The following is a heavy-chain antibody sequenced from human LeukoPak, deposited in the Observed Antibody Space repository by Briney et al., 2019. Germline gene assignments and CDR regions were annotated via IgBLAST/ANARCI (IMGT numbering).Heavy chain of an antibody. D-gene: IGHD1-1*01. CDR2: ISSSGST. J-gene: IGHJ4*02. Sequence: KPSETLSLTCTVSGVTIRSYYWSWVRQPAGKGLEWIGRISSSGSTDYNPSLKSRVTMSVDTSKNQFSLTLSSVTAADTAVYYCAMVATGTMADYWGQGTLLTVSS. V-gene: IGHV4-4*07. CDR1: GVTIRSYY. CDR3: AMVATGTMADY.